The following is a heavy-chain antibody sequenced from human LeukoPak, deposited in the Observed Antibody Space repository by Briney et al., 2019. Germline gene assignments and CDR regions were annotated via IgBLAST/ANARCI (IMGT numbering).Heavy chain of an antibody. CDR2: IWYDGSNK. Sequence: GGSLRLSCATSGFSFSSYGMHWVRQAPGKGLEWVAVIWYDGSNKYHADSVKGRFTISRDNSKNTLYLQMNSLRAEDTAVYYCARLGYCSSSSCYGGHGMDVWGQGTTVSVSS. V-gene: IGHV3-33*01. CDR3: ARLGYCSSSSCYGGHGMDV. CDR1: GFSFSSYG. D-gene: IGHD2-2*01. J-gene: IGHJ6*02.